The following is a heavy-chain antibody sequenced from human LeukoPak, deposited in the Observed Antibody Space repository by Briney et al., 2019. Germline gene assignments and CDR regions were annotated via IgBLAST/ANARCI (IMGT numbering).Heavy chain of an antibody. J-gene: IGHJ4*02. D-gene: IGHD2-15*01. CDR2: MSADGGGT. Sequence: GGSLRLSCAASGFTFSSYAMSWVRQAPGKGLKWVSAMSADGGGTYIADSLKGRCTISRDNSKSTLSLQMNSLRAEDTAIYYCAKSSGASTYYFDYWGQGILVTVS. V-gene: IGHV3-23*01. CDR3: AKSSGASTYYFDY. CDR1: GFTFSSYA.